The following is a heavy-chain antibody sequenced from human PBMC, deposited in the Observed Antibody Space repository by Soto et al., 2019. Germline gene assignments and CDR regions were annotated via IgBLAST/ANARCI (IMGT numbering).Heavy chain of an antibody. V-gene: IGHV4-59*01. CDR1: GGSISTYY. Sequence: SETLSLTCTVSGGSISTYYWSWIRQPPGKGLEWIGNIHYSGSTNYNPSLKSRGTISVDTSKNQFSLKVNSVTAADTAVYYCAREATYCSGGSCYDYTTLGFDPWGQGTLVTVSS. D-gene: IGHD2-15*01. CDR2: IHYSGST. CDR3: AREATYCSGGSCYDYTTLGFDP. J-gene: IGHJ5*02.